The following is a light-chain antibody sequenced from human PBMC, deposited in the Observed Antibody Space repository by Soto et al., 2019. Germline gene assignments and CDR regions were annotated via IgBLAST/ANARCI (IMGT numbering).Light chain of an antibody. J-gene: IGKJ3*01. CDR2: AAS. CDR1: QSVGSS. CDR3: QQRRKWPS. V-gene: IGKV3-11*01. Sequence: VLRQAPGTLSLSESERAILSCRASQSVGSSLAWYQQRPGQAPRLLICAASSRATGIADRFSDSGSGTDFTLTISRLEPEDFAVYYCQQRRKWPSFGPGPKVDIK.